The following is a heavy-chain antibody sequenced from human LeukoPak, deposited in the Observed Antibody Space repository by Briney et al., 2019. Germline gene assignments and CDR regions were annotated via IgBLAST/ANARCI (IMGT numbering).Heavy chain of an antibody. D-gene: IGHD6-19*01. CDR2: ISWNGGNI. CDR1: GGSISSYY. CDR3: AKGGIAVAGTWFDP. Sequence: LSLTCTVSGGSISSYYWSWVRQAPGKGLEWVSGISWNGGNIGYADSVKGRFIISRDNARNSLYLQMNSLRAEDMALYYCAKGGIAVAGTWFDPWGQGTLVTVSS. J-gene: IGHJ5*02. V-gene: IGHV3-9*03.